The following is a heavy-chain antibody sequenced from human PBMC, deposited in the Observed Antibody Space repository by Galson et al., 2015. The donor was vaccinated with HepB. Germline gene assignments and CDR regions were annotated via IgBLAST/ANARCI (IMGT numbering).Heavy chain of an antibody. Sequence: SETLSLTCTVSGGSISSYYWYWIRQSPEKGLEWIGYIYYSGNTNYNPSLKSRVSISVDTSKNQVSLNLRFVAAADTAVYYCARDYNGVYFDYWGQGILVTVSS. CDR3: ARDYNGVYFDY. V-gene: IGHV4-59*01. CDR2: IYYSGNT. CDR1: GGSISSYY. D-gene: IGHD5-24*01. J-gene: IGHJ4*02.